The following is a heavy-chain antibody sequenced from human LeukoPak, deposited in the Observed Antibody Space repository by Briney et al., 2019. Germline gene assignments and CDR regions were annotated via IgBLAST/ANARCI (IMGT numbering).Heavy chain of an antibody. Sequence: SETLSLTCTVSGGSISSYYWSWIRQPAGKGREWSGRIYTSGRTNYNPSLKRRVTISVYKSKNHFSLKLSSVAAADTAVYYCARGSLYCSSTSCYARLFSDAFDIWGQGTMVTVSS. D-gene: IGHD2-2*01. V-gene: IGHV4-4*07. CDR1: GGSISSYY. CDR2: IYTSGRT. J-gene: IGHJ3*02. CDR3: ARGSLYCSSTSCYARLFSDAFDI.